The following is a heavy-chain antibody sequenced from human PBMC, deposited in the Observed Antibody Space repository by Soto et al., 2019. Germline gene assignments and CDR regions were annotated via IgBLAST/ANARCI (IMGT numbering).Heavy chain of an antibody. J-gene: IGHJ4*01. V-gene: IGHV1-69*01. CDR2: IMPMFGTV. Sequence: QVQLVQSGAEVKKPGSSVKVSCKASGGTISNYAISWVRQAPGQGLEWMGGIMPMFGTVNYAQKFQGRVTIIADESTNTANMELSSLRSEDTDVYYCARDISERGSHYFDYWGHGTLVTVSS. CDR3: ARDISERGSHYFDY. D-gene: IGHD2-15*01. CDR1: GGTISNYA.